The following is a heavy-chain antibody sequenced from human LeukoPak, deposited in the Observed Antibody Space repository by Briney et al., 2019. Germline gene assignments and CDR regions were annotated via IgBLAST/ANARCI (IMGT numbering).Heavy chain of an antibody. J-gene: IGHJ2*01. CDR2: ITSGSSYI. CDR3: AKDLYLQRYFDL. D-gene: IGHD2-8*01. V-gene: IGHV3-21*04. CDR1: GFTFSSYN. Sequence: GGSLRLSCAASGFTFSSYNMNWVRQAPGKGLEWVSSITSGSSYIYYADSVKGRFTISRDNSKNTLYLQMNSLRAEDTAVYYCAKDLYLQRYFDLWGRGTLVTVSS.